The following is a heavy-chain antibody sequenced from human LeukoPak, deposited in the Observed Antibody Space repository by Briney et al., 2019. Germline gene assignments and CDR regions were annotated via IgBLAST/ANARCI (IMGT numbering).Heavy chain of an antibody. D-gene: IGHD2-2*01. J-gene: IGHJ3*02. Sequence: SVKVSCXASGGTFSSYAISWVRQAPGQGLEWMGRIIPIFGTANYAQKFQGRVTITTDESTSTAYMELSSLRSEDTAVYYCARVPYCSSTSCQRGTNAFDIWGQGTMVTVSS. CDR2: IIPIFGTA. CDR3: ARVPYCSSTSCQRGTNAFDI. V-gene: IGHV1-69*05. CDR1: GGTFSSYA.